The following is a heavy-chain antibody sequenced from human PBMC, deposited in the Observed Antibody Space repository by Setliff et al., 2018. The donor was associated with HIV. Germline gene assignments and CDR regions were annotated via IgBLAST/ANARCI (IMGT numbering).Heavy chain of an antibody. Sequence: GGSLRLPCAASGFTFSSYAMTWVRQAPGKGLEWVSLIYSGGSSTYYADSVKGRFTISRDNSKNTLYLQMNSLRAEDTAVYYCAKVATYSSTWYFDLWGRGTLVTVSS. J-gene: IGHJ2*01. CDR1: GFTFSSYA. CDR2: IYSGGSST. CDR3: AKVATYSSTWYFDL. D-gene: IGHD6-13*01. V-gene: IGHV3-23*03.